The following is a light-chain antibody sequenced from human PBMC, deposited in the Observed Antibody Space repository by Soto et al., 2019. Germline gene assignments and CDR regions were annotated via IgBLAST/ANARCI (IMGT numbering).Light chain of an antibody. Sequence: AVQLTQSPSSLSATVGDSVTITCRASQDIDTALAWYHQKPGKAPKLLIYDASSLESGVPSRFSGTGSGTDFTLTIRGLQPEDFATYYCQQFNRYPLTFGQGTNLESK. V-gene: IGKV1-13*02. CDR3: QQFNRYPLT. CDR1: QDIDTA. J-gene: IGKJ2*01. CDR2: DAS.